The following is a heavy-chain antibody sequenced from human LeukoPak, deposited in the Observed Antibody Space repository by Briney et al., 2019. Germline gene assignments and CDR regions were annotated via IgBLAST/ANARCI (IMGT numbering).Heavy chain of an antibody. V-gene: IGHV1-69*05. CDR2: IIPIFGTA. CDR3: ATQTYYYDSSGYYSFDY. D-gene: IGHD3-22*01. J-gene: IGHJ4*02. CDR1: GGTFSSYA. Sequence: SVKVSCKASGGTFSSYAISWVRQAPEQGLEWMGGIIPIFGTANYAQKFQGRVTITTDESTSTAYMELSSLRSEDTAVYYCATQTYYYDSSGYYSFDYWGQGTLVTVSS.